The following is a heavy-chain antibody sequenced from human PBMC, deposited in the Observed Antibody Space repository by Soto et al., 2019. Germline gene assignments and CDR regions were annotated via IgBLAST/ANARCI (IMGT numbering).Heavy chain of an antibody. CDR2: ISHSGST. D-gene: IGHD5-18*01. CDR3: ARPGGRGYSYGRLDS. V-gene: IGHV4-34*01. CDR1: SGSFNGYY. Sequence: QVQLQQWGAGLLKPSETLSLTCAVYSGSFNGYYWSWIRQPPGKGLEWIGEISHSGSTNYNPSLKSRVTISVDMSKNQFSLKLRSVTAADTAVYYCARPGGRGYSYGRLDSWGQGTLVTVSS. J-gene: IGHJ4*02.